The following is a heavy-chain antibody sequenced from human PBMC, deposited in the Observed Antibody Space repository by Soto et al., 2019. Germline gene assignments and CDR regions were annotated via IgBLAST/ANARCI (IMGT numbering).Heavy chain of an antibody. V-gene: IGHV1-24*01. Sequence: WASVKVSCKVSGYSLSDLSIHWVRQAPGKGLEWMGGLDAEDGETIYAQELQGRGTMTEDTSTDTAYMELSSLTSEDTAMYYCATLPRTIERTPAAIWSFDSWGQGTLVTV. D-gene: IGHD2-2*01. CDR1: GYSLSDLS. CDR3: ATLPRTIERTPAAIWSFDS. CDR2: LDAEDGET. J-gene: IGHJ4*02.